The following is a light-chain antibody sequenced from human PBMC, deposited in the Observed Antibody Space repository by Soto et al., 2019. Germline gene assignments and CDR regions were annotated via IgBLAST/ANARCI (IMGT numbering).Light chain of an antibody. V-gene: IGKV3-20*01. CDR1: QSVSSSY. CDR2: GAS. J-gene: IGKJ1*01. CDR3: QQHESAPPTWT. Sequence: EIVLTQSPGTLSLSPGERATLSCRASQSVSSSYLAWYQQKPGQAPRLLIYGASSRATGIPDRFSGSGSGTNLTLTIREPEAVAVLDCQQHESAPPTWTFGQGTKVDIK.